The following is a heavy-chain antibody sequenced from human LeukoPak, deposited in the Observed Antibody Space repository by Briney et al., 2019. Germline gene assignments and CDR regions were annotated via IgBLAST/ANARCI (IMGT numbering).Heavy chain of an antibody. CDR2: ISSNGGST. D-gene: IGHD2-2*01. J-gene: IGHJ5*02. Sequence: GGSLRLSCAASGFTFSSYAMHWVRQAPGKGLEYVSAISSNGGSTYYANSVKGRFTISRDNSKNTLYLQMGSLRAEDMAVYYCARDAAVYCSSTSRGCWFDPWGQGTLVTVSS. V-gene: IGHV3-64*01. CDR1: GFTFSSYA. CDR3: ARDAAVYCSSTSRGCWFDP.